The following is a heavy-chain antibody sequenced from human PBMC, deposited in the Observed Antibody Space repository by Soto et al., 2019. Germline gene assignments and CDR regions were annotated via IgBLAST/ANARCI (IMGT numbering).Heavy chain of an antibody. J-gene: IGHJ6*02. V-gene: IGHV4-30-4*01. D-gene: IGHD1-26*01. Sequence: SETLSLTCTVSGGSISSGDYYWSWIRQPPGKGLEWIGYIYYSGSTYYNPSLRGRLTISVDTSKNQFSLKLSSVTAADTAVYSCARVLGKWVHAAYYYYGMDVWGQGTTVTVSS. CDR2: IYYSGST. CDR3: ARVLGKWVHAAYYYYGMDV. CDR1: GGSISSGDYY.